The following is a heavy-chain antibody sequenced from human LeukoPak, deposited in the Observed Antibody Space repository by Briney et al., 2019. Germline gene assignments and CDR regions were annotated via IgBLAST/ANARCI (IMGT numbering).Heavy chain of an antibody. CDR1: GFTFSSYS. CDR2: ISSTGTYI. V-gene: IGHV3-21*01. J-gene: IGHJ6*02. D-gene: IGHD5-24*01. Sequence: PGGSLRLSCAASGFTFSSYSMNWVRQAPGQGLEWVSSISSTGTYIYYADSVEGRFTISRDNAKNSLYLQMNSLRAEDTAVHYCARDQDGMATITYYYGMDVWGQGTTVTVSS. CDR3: ARDQDGMATITYYYGMDV.